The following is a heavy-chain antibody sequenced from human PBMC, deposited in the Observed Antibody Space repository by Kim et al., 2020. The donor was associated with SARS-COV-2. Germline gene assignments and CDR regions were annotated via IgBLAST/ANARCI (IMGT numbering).Heavy chain of an antibody. CDR3: ARGSGHSSYRFF. Sequence: GGSLRLSCAASGFRFRDYWMSWVRQAPGKGLEWVGNIKEDGSVKSYVDSVRGRFTISRDNAKNSLYLQMNSLGAEDTAIYYCARGSGHSSYRFFWGQGTT. CDR1: GFRFRDYW. CDR2: IKEDGSVK. D-gene: IGHD3-22*01. V-gene: IGHV3-7*01. J-gene: IGHJ6*02.